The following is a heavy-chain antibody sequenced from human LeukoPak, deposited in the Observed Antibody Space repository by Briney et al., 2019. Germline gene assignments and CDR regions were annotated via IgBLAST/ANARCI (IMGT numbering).Heavy chain of an antibody. J-gene: IGHJ4*02. D-gene: IGHD4-17*01. CDR3: ARVGTTTDGYYFDY. V-gene: IGHV3-21*01. CDR1: GFTFSSYS. CDR2: ISSGSSYI. Sequence: PGGSLRLSCAASGFTFSSYSMNWVRQAPGKGLEWVSSISSGSSYIYYADSVKGRFTISRDNAKNSLYLQMNSLRAEDTAVYYCARVGTTTDGYYFDYWGQGTLVTVSS.